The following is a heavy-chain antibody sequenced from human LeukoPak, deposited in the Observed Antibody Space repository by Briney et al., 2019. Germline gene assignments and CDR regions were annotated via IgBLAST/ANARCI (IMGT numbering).Heavy chain of an antibody. D-gene: IGHD3-10*01. Sequence: ASVKVSCTASGYTFTSYYMHWVRQAPGQGLEWMGIINPSGGSTSYAQKFQGRVTMTRDTSTSTVYMELSSLRSEDTAVYYCARDLGYYYGSGQYYYYYMDVWGKGTTVTISS. J-gene: IGHJ6*03. CDR3: ARDLGYYYGSGQYYYYYMDV. CDR2: INPSGGST. V-gene: IGHV1-46*01. CDR1: GYTFTSYY.